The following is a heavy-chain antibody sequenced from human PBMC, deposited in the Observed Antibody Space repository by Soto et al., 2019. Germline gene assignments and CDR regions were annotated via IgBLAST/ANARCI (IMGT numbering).Heavy chain of an antibody. CDR3: ARRRRDDFWSGYYNWYFDL. Sequence: QLQLQESGSGLVKPSQTLSLTCAVSGGSISSGGYSWSWIRQPPGKGLEWIGYIYHSGSTYYNPSLNIRVTISVDRSKNQFSLKLSSVTAADTAVYYCARRRRDDFWSGYYNWYFDLWGRGTLVTVSS. V-gene: IGHV4-30-2*01. CDR1: GGSISSGGYS. D-gene: IGHD3-3*01. CDR2: IYHSGST. J-gene: IGHJ2*01.